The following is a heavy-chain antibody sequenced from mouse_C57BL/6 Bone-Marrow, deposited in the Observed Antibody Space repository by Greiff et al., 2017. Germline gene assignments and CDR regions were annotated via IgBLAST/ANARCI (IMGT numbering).Heavy chain of an antibody. Sequence: EVKLMESGGDLVKPGGSLKLSCAASGFTFSSYGMSWVRQTPDKRLEWVATISSGGGYTYYPDSVKGRFTISRDNAKNTLYLQMSSLKSTATSMYYCARYYYGRRWYFDVWGTGTTVTVSS. J-gene: IGHJ1*03. CDR1: GFTFSSYG. CDR2: ISSGGGYT. CDR3: ARYYYGRRWYFDV. D-gene: IGHD1-1*01. V-gene: IGHV5-6*01.